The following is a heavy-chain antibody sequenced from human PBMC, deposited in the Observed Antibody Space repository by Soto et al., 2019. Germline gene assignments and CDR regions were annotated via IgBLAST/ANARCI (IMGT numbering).Heavy chain of an antibody. Sequence: QVQLVQSGAEVKKPGSSVKVSCKASGGTFSSYAISWVRQAPGQGLEWMGGIIPIFGTANYAQKFQGRVTITADESTSTAYMGLSSLRSEDAAVYYCARDLRSGYGSGSIWGQGTLVTVSS. V-gene: IGHV1-69*12. D-gene: IGHD3-10*01. CDR1: GGTFSSYA. CDR2: IIPIFGTA. J-gene: IGHJ4*02. CDR3: ARDLRSGYGSGSI.